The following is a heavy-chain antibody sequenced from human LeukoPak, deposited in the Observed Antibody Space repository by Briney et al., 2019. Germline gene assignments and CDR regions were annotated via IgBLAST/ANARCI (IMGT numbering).Heavy chain of an antibody. CDR3: ARRPFSWFDP. CDR1: GGSITSSSYY. Sequence: SETLSLTCSVSGGSITSSSYYWAWIRQPPEKGLEWIGSMYYTGGTSYSPSLKSRVTMSVDTSKNQFSLKMSSVTAADTAVYYCARRPFSWFDPWGQGTLVTVSS. J-gene: IGHJ5*02. CDR2: MYYTGGT. V-gene: IGHV4-39*01. D-gene: IGHD2/OR15-2a*01.